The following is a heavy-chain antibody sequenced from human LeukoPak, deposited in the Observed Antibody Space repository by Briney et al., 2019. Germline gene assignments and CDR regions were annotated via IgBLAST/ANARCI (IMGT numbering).Heavy chain of an antibody. CDR1: GFTFSNAW. J-gene: IGHJ6*03. CDR3: TTDLPPTYYDFWSGYTHYYYYMDV. V-gene: IGHV3-15*01. Sequence: PGGSLRLSCAASGFTFSNAWMSWVRQAPGKGLEWVGRIKSKTDGGTTDYAAPVKGRFTISRDDSKNTLYLQMNSLKTEDTAVYYCTTDLPPTYYDFWSGYTHYYYYMDVWGKGTTVTVSS. CDR2: IKSKTDGGTT. D-gene: IGHD3-3*01.